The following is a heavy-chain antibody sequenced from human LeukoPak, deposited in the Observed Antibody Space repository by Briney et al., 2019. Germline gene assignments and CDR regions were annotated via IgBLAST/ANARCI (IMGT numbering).Heavy chain of an antibody. CDR3: ARGYDSSGYYYPLDY. J-gene: IGHJ4*02. Sequence: SETLSLTCAVYGGSFSGYYWSWIRQPPGKGLEWIGEINHSGSTNYNPSLKSRVTISVDTSKNQFSLKLSSVTAADTAVYYCARGYDSSGYYYPLDYWGQGTLVTVSS. D-gene: IGHD3-22*01. V-gene: IGHV4-34*01. CDR2: INHSGST. CDR1: GGSFSGYY.